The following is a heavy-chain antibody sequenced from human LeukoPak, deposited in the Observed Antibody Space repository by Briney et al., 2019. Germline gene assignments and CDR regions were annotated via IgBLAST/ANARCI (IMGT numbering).Heavy chain of an antibody. CDR1: GFAFSSYW. Sequence: GGSLRLSCAPSGFAFSSYWMHWVRQVPGKGLVWLSRINGDGSYTKYADSVKGRFTISRDNAQNTLFLQMNSLSAEDTAVYFCARDKSEYDSSGRGDYWGQGTLVTVSS. CDR3: ARDKSEYDSSGRGDY. V-gene: IGHV3-74*03. J-gene: IGHJ4*02. CDR2: INGDGSYT. D-gene: IGHD3-22*01.